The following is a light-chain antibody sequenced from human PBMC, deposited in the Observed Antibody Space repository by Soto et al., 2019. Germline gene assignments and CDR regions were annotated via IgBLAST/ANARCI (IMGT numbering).Light chain of an antibody. CDR3: QQRSNWPYT. J-gene: IGKJ2*01. Sequence: EIVLTQSQATLSLSPGERATLSCRASQSVNSYLAWYQQKPGQAPRLLIYDASNRATGIPGRFSGSGSETDFTLTISSLEPEDFAVYYCQQRSNWPYTFGQGTKLEIK. CDR2: DAS. V-gene: IGKV3-11*01. CDR1: QSVNSY.